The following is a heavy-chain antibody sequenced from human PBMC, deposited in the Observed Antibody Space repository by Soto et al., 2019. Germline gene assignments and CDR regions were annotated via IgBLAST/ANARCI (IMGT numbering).Heavy chain of an antibody. Sequence: ASVKVSCKASGYTFTSYGISWVRQAPGQGLEWMGWISAYNGNTNYAQKLQGRVTMTTDTSTSTAYMELRSLRSDDTAVYYCARDPGELFGPYYFDYCGQGTLVTVSS. CDR2: ISAYNGNT. V-gene: IGHV1-18*01. CDR1: GYTFTSYG. CDR3: ARDPGELFGPYYFDY. D-gene: IGHD1-1*01. J-gene: IGHJ4*02.